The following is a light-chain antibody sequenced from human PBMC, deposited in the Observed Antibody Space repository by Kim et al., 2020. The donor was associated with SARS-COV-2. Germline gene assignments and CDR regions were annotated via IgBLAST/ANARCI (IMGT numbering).Light chain of an antibody. Sequence: VSQRERATLSCGASQSVSSNLACYQQKPGQAPRLLINGASTRATGIPARFSGSGSGTEFTLTISSLQSEDFAVYYCQHYNNWPLTFGGGTKLEI. CDR3: QHYNNWPLT. V-gene: IGKV3-15*01. CDR2: GAS. J-gene: IGKJ4*01. CDR1: QSVSSN.